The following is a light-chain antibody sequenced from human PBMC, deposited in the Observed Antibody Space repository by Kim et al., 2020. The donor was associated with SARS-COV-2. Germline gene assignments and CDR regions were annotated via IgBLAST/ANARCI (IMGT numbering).Light chain of an antibody. CDR1: SMGEKY. J-gene: IGLJ2*01. CDR3: QVWDSNLVV. V-gene: IGLV3-1*01. Sequence: SYELTQPPSVSVAPGQTANISCTGDSMGEKYACWYQQKPGQAPLLIIYHDNRRPSRVPERFSASKSGDTATLTISGTQTVDEADYHCQVWDSNLVVFGGGTQLPVL. CDR2: HDN.